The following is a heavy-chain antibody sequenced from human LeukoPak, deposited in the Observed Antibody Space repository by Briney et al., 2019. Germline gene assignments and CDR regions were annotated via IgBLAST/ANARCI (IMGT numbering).Heavy chain of an antibody. CDR2: INPSGGST. J-gene: IGHJ4*02. V-gene: IGHV1-46*01. Sequence: GASVKVSCKASGYTFASYYMHWVRQAPGQGLEWMGIINPSGGSTSYAQKFQGRVTMTRDMSTSTAYMELSSLRSEDTAVYYCARARPFSGSYRYYFDYWGQGTLVTVSS. CDR1: GYTFASYY. CDR3: ARARPFSGSYRYYFDY. D-gene: IGHD1-26*01.